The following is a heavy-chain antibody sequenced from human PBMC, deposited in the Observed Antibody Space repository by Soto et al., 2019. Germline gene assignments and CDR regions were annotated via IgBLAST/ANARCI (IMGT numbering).Heavy chain of an antibody. V-gene: IGHV1-46*01. CDR1: ADTFTSYY. J-gene: IGHJ6*02. CDR3: ATGRGYSYPRAYYYYYYGMDV. Sequence: ASVKVSCKAPADTFTSYYIHWVRQAPGHGLEWMGIINPNGGSTRFAQTFQGRITMTTETSTSTVYMELRSLRSEDTAVYYCATGRGYSYPRAYYYYYYGMDVWGQGTTVTVSS. CDR2: INPNGGST. D-gene: IGHD5-18*01.